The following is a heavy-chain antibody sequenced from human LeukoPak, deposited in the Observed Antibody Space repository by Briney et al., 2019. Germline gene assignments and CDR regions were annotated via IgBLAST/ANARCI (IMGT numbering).Heavy chain of an antibody. Sequence: ASVKVSCKASGYTFTSYYMHWVRQAPGQGLEWMGIINPSGGSPSYAQKFQGRVTITADESTSTAYMELSSLRSEDTAVYYCARDQPAAQYNWFDPWGQGTLVTVSS. D-gene: IGHD2-2*01. V-gene: IGHV1-46*01. CDR3: ARDQPAAQYNWFDP. J-gene: IGHJ5*02. CDR1: GYTFTSYY. CDR2: INPSGGSP.